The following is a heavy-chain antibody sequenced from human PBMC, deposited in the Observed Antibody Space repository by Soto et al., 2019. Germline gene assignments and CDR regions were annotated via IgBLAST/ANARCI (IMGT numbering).Heavy chain of an antibody. CDR2: ISSSTSYI. J-gene: IGHJ6*02. V-gene: IGHV3-21*01. D-gene: IGHD3-3*01. Sequence: PGGSLRLSCAASGFTFSSYNMTWVRQAPGKXLXXVSSISSSTSYIYYADSVKGRFTIYRDKAKNSLYLQMNSLRAEETALYYCATAPNYDFWSGKYYYYGMDVWGQGTTVTVSS. CDR1: GFTFSSYN. CDR3: ATAPNYDFWSGKYYYYGMDV.